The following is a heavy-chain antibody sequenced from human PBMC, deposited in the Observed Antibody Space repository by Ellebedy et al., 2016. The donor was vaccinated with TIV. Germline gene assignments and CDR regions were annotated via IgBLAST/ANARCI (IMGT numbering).Heavy chain of an antibody. CDR1: GFNFDDYA. Sequence: GGSLRLXXAASGFNFDDYAMHWVRQAPGKDLEWVSGISWNSGSVNYADSVKGRFTISRDNVNDSLHLQMNSLRPEDTAFYYCVKDKSVSGFSFRFFDLWGRGTLVTVSS. CDR3: VKDKSVSGFSFRFFDL. D-gene: IGHD3-22*01. CDR2: ISWNSGSV. J-gene: IGHJ2*01. V-gene: IGHV3-9*01.